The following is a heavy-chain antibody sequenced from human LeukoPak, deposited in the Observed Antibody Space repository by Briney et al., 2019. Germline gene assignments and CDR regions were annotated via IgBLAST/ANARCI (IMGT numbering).Heavy chain of an antibody. CDR3: ARDGSYSSSWYFDY. J-gene: IGHJ4*02. CDR2: ISGSGTTV. CDR1: GFTFSSYE. Sequence: GGSLRLSCAASGFTFSSYEMNWVRQAPGKGLEWVSYISGSGTTVYYADSVKGRFTISRDNAKNSLYLQMNSLRAEDTAVYYCARDGSYSSSWYFDYWGQGTLVTVSS. V-gene: IGHV3-48*03. D-gene: IGHD6-13*01.